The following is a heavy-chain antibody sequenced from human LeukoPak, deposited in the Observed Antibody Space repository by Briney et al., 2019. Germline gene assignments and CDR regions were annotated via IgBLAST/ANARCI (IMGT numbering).Heavy chain of an antibody. CDR1: GFTFSSYW. Sequence: PGGSLRLSCAASGFTFSSYWMHWVRQAPGKGLVWVSRINNDGSSTNYADSVKGRFTISRDNAKNSLYLQMSNLRAEDTAVYFCARGGGLDVWGQGATVTVSS. V-gene: IGHV3-74*01. CDR3: ARGGGLDV. CDR2: INNDGSST. D-gene: IGHD3-16*01. J-gene: IGHJ6*02.